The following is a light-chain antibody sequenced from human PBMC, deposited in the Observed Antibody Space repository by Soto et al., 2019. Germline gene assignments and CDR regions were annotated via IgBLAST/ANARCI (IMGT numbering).Light chain of an antibody. CDR3: SSFASSNTWV. CDR2: EVT. Sequence: QSALTQPPSASGSPGQSVTISCTGTSSDVGAYTYVSWYKQHAGKAPKLVIYEVTKRPTGVPDRFSGSKSANTASLTVSGLQAEDEADYYCSSFASSNTWVFGGGTKLTVL. J-gene: IGLJ3*02. CDR1: SSDVGAYTY. V-gene: IGLV2-8*01.